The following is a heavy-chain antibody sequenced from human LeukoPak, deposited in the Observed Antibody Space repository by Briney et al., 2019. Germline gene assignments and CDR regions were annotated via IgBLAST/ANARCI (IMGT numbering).Heavy chain of an antibody. CDR3: AKAPFHGDSIPYYFDY. J-gene: IGHJ4*02. CDR2: VVGRGSST. Sequence: PGGSLRVSCAASGFTFSSYAMIWVRQDPGKGLEWVSPVVGRGSSTFSADSAKGRFTISRDNSKNTLYLQLNSPRAEDTAVYYCAKAPFHGDSIPYYFDYWGQGTLVTVSS. CDR1: GFTFSSYA. V-gene: IGHV3-23*01. D-gene: IGHD4-17*01.